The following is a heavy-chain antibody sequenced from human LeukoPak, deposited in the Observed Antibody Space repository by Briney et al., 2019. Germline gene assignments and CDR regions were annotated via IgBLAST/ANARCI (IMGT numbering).Heavy chain of an antibody. D-gene: IGHD3-10*01. CDR3: ARSRITMVRGSSYYYMDV. CDR1: GFSFTTYW. V-gene: IGHV3-7*01. CDR2: INQDESSQ. J-gene: IGHJ6*03. Sequence: GGSLSFSSAASGFSFTTYWMGWLRPAPGQGLVWLADINQDESSQYYVDAVRGRFTISRDNAKTSLNLQMNSLRGEDTAVYYCARSRITMVRGSSYYYMDVWGKGTTVTISS.